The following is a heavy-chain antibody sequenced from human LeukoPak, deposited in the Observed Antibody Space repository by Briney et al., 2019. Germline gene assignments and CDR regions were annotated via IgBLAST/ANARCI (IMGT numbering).Heavy chain of an antibody. CDR3: ARGVLLWFGELFSDAFDI. Sequence: SETLSLTCTVSGGSISSYYWSWIRQPPGKGLEWIGYIYYSGSTNYNPSLKSRVTISVDTSKNQFSLKLSSVTAADTAVYYCARGVLLWFGELFSDAFDIWGQGTMVTVSS. V-gene: IGHV4-59*12. J-gene: IGHJ3*02. CDR1: GGSISSYY. CDR2: IYYSGST. D-gene: IGHD3-10*01.